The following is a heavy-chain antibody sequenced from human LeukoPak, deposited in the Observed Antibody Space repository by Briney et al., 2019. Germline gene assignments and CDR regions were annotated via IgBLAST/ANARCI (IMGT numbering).Heavy chain of an antibody. CDR3: ARDRRRDGYNFDY. J-gene: IGHJ4*02. V-gene: IGHV4-39*07. Sequence: PSETLSLTCTVSGGSISTSYFWGWIRQPPGKGLDYIGSIYYSGSTSYSPSLKSRVTISVDTSKNQFSLNLSSVTAADTAVYYCARDRRRDGYNFDYWGQGTLVTVSS. CDR1: GGSISTSYF. D-gene: IGHD5-24*01. CDR2: IYYSGST.